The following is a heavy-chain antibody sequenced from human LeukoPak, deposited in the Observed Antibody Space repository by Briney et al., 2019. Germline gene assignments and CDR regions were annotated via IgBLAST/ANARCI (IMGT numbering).Heavy chain of an antibody. D-gene: IGHD6-13*01. J-gene: IGHJ4*02. CDR1: GGTFSSYA. CDR3: AREPPRYSSSWTLKEIDY. CDR2: IIPIFGTA. V-gene: IGHV1-69*06. Sequence: SVKVSCKASGGTFSSYAISWVRQAPGQGLEWMGGIIPIFGTANYAQKFQGRVTITADKSTSTAYMELSRLRSDDTAVYYCAREPPRYSSSWTLKEIDYWGQGTLVTVSS.